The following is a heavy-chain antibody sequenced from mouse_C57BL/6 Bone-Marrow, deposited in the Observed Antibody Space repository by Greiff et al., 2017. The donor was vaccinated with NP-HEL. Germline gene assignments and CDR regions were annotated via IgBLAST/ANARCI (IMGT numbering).Heavy chain of an antibody. CDR3: ARQITTVAMDY. D-gene: IGHD1-1*01. V-gene: IGHV5-12*01. CDR2: ISNGGGST. Sequence: DVMLVESGGGLVQPGGSLKLSCAASGFTFSDYYMYWVRQTPEKRLEWVAYISNGGGSTYYPDTVKGRFTISRDNAKNTLYLQMSRLKSEDTAMYYCARQITTVAMDYWGQGTSVTVSS. CDR1: GFTFSDYY. J-gene: IGHJ4*01.